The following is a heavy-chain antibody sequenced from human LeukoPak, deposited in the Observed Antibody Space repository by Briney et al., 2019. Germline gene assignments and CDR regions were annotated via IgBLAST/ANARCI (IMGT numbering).Heavy chain of an antibody. V-gene: IGHV3-30-3*01. CDR1: GFTFSSYA. J-gene: IGHJ4*02. Sequence: PGRSLRLSCEASGFTFSSYAMHWVRQAPGKGLEWVAVISYDGSNKYYADSVKGRFTISRDNSKNTLYLQMNSLRAEDTAVYYCAREYPTDSSSWHRYFDYWGQGTLVTVSS. CDR2: ISYDGSNK. CDR3: AREYPTDSSSWHRYFDY. D-gene: IGHD6-13*01.